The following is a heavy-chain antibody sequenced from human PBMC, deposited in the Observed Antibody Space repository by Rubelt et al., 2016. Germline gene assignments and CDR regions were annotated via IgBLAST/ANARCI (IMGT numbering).Heavy chain of an antibody. CDR1: GFTLSSYA. V-gene: IGHV3-33*08. CDR2: IQFDGAAT. Sequence: GGGVFQPGRSLRLSCAASGFTLSSYAMHWVRQAPGKGLEWLTVIQFDGAATYYADSVKGRFAISRDHSKNKMFRQVTRLRPEDTAVYYCARASCAGGNCFPDDYWGQGTLVTISS. D-gene: IGHD2-15*01. CDR3: ARASCAGGNCFPDDY. J-gene: IGHJ4*02.